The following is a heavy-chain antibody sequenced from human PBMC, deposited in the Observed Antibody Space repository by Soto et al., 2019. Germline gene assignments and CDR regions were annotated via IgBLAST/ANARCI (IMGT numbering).Heavy chain of an antibody. CDR2: ISAYNGNT. CDR3: ATVSSIAARWYYSEY. D-gene: IGHD6-6*01. J-gene: IGHJ4*02. V-gene: IGHV1-18*01. CDR1: GYTFTSYG. Sequence: VASVSVSCKASGYTFTSYGISWVRQAPGQGLEWMGWISAYNGNTNYAQKLQGRVTMTTDTSTSTAYMELRSLRSDDTAVYYCATVSSIAARWYYSEYWGQGTMVTVSS.